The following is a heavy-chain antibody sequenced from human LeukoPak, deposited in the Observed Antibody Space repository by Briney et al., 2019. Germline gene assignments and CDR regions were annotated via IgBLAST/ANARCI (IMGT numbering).Heavy chain of an antibody. Sequence: PGGSLRLSCAASGFTFSSYSMNWVRQAPGKGLEWVSSISSSSSYIYYADSVKGRFTISRDNAKNSLYLQMNSLRAEDTAVYYCARAGDCSGGSCYSLLFPWDYWGQGTLVTVSS. V-gene: IGHV3-21*01. CDR2: ISSSSSYI. J-gene: IGHJ4*02. D-gene: IGHD2-15*01. CDR1: GFTFSSYS. CDR3: ARAGDCSGGSCYSLLFPWDY.